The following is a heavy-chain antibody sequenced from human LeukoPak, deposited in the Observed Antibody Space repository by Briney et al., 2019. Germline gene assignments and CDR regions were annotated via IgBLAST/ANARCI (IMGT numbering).Heavy chain of an antibody. J-gene: IGHJ4*02. CDR2: VYYSGST. D-gene: IGHD6-19*01. Sequence: SETLSLTCTVSGGSISNSNYYWGWIRQPPGKGLEWVGSVYYSGSTYYNPSLKSPVTISVDTSKNQFSLKLGSVTAADTAVYYCARQEGSVAATGYFDYWGQGTLVTVSS. CDR1: GGSISNSNYY. V-gene: IGHV4-39*01. CDR3: ARQEGSVAATGYFDY.